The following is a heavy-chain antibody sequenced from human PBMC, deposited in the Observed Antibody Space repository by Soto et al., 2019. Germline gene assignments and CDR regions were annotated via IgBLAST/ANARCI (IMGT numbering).Heavy chain of an antibody. CDR2: ISHTGRT. CDR3: ARARQYYDCELDP. D-gene: IGHD3-16*01. J-gene: IGHJ5*02. Sequence: WTWIRQHPGKGLEWIGYISHTGRTYYNPSLKSRLSISLDTSENQFSLKLTSVTAADTAIYYCARARQYYDCELDPWGQGTLVTVSS. V-gene: IGHV4-31*02.